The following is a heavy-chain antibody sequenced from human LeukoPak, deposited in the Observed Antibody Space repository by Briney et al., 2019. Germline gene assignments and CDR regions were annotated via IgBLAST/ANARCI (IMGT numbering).Heavy chain of an antibody. Sequence: ASVKVSCKASGYTFTGYYMHWVRQAPGQGLEWMGWINPNSGGTNYAQKFQGRVTMTRDTSISTAYMELSRLRSDDTAVYYCARRYSSSWHAFDIWGQGTMVTVSS. CDR1: GYTFTGYY. CDR2: INPNSGGT. J-gene: IGHJ3*02. D-gene: IGHD6-13*01. CDR3: ARRYSSSWHAFDI. V-gene: IGHV1-2*02.